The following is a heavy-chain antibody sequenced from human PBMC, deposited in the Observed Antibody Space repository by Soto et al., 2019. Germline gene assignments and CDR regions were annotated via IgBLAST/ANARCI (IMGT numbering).Heavy chain of an antibody. CDR1: GDTFSNHT. CDR2: IIPILGVA. J-gene: IGHJ6*03. D-gene: IGHD4-17*01. V-gene: IGHV1-69*04. CDR3: ARVAEMGTVTEGYYDYMDV. Sequence: QVQLVQSGAEVKKPGSSVKVSCKASGDTFSNHTISWVRQAPGQGLEWMGRIIPILGVANYAQKFQGRVTSTADKSTTTAYMELSSLRSADTAVYYCARVAEMGTVTEGYYDYMDVWGKGTTVTVSS.